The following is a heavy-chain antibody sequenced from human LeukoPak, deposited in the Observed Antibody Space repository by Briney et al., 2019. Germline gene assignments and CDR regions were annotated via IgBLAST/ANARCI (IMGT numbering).Heavy chain of an antibody. D-gene: IGHD2-2*01. CDR2: IKRDGSGK. Sequence: GGSLRLSCEASGFSFSDHWMGWVRQAPGKGLECVANIKRDGSGKEYVDSVKGRFTISRDNAKNSVYLEMSSLRAEDTAVYYCARCDSTSWPFYYYMDVWGKGTTVTVS. CDR1: GFSFSDHW. J-gene: IGHJ6*03. CDR3: ARCDSTSWPFYYYMDV. V-gene: IGHV3-7*01.